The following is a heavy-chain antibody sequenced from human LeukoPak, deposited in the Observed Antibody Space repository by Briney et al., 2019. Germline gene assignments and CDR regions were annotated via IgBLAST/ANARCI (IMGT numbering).Heavy chain of an antibody. D-gene: IGHD1-7*01. CDR1: GFTFSTYA. Sequence: PGGSLRLSCAASGFTFSTYAMSWVRQAPGKGLEWVSAISGGGGTTYYADSVKGRFSISRDNSKNTLYPQMNRLRTEDTALYYCAKHPYNWDYFDEFWGQGTLVTVSS. CDR2: ISGGGGTT. CDR3: AKHPYNWDYFDEF. J-gene: IGHJ4*02. V-gene: IGHV3-23*01.